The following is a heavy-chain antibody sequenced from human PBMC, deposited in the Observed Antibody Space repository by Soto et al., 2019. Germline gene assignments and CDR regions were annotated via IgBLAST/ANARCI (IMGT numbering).Heavy chain of an antibody. CDR3: ARDRGSSSWYYYYGMDV. Sequence: TGGSLRLSCAASGFTVSSNYMSWVRQAPGKGLEWVSVIYSGGSTYYADSVKGRFTISRDNSKNTLYLQMNSLRAEDTAVYYCARDRGSSSWYYYYGMDVWGQGTTVTVSS. J-gene: IGHJ6*02. D-gene: IGHD6-13*01. CDR1: GFTVSSNY. CDR2: IYSGGST. V-gene: IGHV3-53*01.